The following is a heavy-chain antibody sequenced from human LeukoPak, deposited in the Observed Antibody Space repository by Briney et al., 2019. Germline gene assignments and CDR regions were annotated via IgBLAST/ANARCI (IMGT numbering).Heavy chain of an antibody. CDR2: IKQGGSEK. D-gene: IGHD3-9*01. Sequence: PGGSLRLSCAASGFTFSSYWMSWVRQAPGKGLEWVANIKQGGSEKYYVDSVKGRFTISRDNAKNSLYLQMNSLRAEDTAVYYCARSDHYDILTGYYYWGQGTLVTVSS. V-gene: IGHV3-7*01. CDR1: GFTFSSYW. J-gene: IGHJ4*02. CDR3: ARSDHYDILTGYYY.